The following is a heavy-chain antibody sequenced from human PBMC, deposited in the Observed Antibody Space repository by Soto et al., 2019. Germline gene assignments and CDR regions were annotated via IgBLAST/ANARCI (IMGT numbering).Heavy chain of an antibody. CDR3: ARDGYYGPWGSMDV. CDR1: GGSISNYY. J-gene: IGHJ6*02. D-gene: IGHD3-10*01. CDR2: IYDSGST. V-gene: IGHV4-59*01. Sequence: ASETLSLTCTVSGGSISNYYWSWIRQPPGKGLEWIGYIYDSGSTNYNPSLKSRLTISVDTSKNQFSLKLSSVTAADTAVYYCARDGYYGPWGSMDVWGQGTTGTVS.